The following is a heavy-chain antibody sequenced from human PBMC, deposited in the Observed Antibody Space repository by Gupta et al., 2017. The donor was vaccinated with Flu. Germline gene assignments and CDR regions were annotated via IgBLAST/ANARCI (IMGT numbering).Heavy chain of an antibody. Sequence: QVQLEDSGGGVVQPGRSLRLACAASGFTFSSYGLHWVRQATGKGMEGLAVIAYDGSNKYYADSVKGRFTISRDNSKNTLYLQMNSLRTEDTAVYYCAKDLLDSSEGRYYYYGMDVWGQGTTVTVSS. CDR3: AKDLLDSSEGRYYYYGMDV. V-gene: IGHV3-30*18. D-gene: IGHD3-22*01. CDR2: IAYDGSNK. CDR1: GFTFSSYG. J-gene: IGHJ6*02.